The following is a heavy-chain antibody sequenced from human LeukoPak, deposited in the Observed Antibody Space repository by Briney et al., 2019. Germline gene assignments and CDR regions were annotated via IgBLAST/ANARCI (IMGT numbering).Heavy chain of an antibody. V-gene: IGHV4-59*01. D-gene: IGHD2-2*01. J-gene: IGHJ3*02. Sequence: SETLSLTCTVSGGSISSYYWSWIRQPPGKGLEWIGYIYYSGSTNYNPSLKSRVTISVDTSKNQFSLKLSSVTATDTAVYYCARAAAAARYAFDIWGQGTMVTVSS. CDR3: ARAAAAARYAFDI. CDR2: IYYSGST. CDR1: GGSISSYY.